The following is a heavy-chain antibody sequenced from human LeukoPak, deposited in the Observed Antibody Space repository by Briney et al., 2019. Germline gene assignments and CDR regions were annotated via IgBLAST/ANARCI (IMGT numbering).Heavy chain of an antibody. CDR1: GFTFSSYW. V-gene: IGHV3-7*01. CDR2: IKQDGSEK. CDR3: ARFGMDAAIDY. D-gene: IGHD2-15*01. Sequence: GGSLSLSCAAAGFTFSSYWMSWVRQAPGKGLEWVATIKQDGSEKTYVDSVEGRFTSSRDNAKSSLFLQMASLRAEDTAVYYCARFGMDAAIDYWGQGTLVTVSS. J-gene: IGHJ4*02.